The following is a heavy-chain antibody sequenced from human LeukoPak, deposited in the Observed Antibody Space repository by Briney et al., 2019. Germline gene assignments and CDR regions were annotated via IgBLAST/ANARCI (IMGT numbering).Heavy chain of an antibody. Sequence: PSETLSLTCAVYGGSFSRYYWSWIRQSPGKGLEWIAEIDHRGDTSYNPSVKSRVTISVDTSKSQFSLKVRSLSAADTAVYYCARGATISETGYFDFWGQGILVTVSS. J-gene: IGHJ4*03. CDR2: IDHRGDT. V-gene: IGHV4-34*01. CDR1: GGSFSRYY. CDR3: ARGATISETGYFDF. D-gene: IGHD5-24*01.